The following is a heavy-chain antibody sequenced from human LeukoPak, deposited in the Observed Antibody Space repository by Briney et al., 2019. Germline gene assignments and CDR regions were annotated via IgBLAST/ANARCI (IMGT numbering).Heavy chain of an antibody. J-gene: IGHJ5*02. Sequence: PSETLSLTCTVSGGSISSYYWSWIRQPPGKVLEWIGYIYYSGSTNYNPSLKSRVTISVDTSKNQFSLKLSSVTAADTAVYYCASEIGNWFDPWGQGTLVTVSS. CDR3: ASEIGNWFDP. CDR2: IYYSGST. V-gene: IGHV4-59*01. CDR1: GGSISSYY.